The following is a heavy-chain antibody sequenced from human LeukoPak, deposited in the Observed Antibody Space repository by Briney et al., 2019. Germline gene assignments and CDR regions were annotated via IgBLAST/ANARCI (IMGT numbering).Heavy chain of an antibody. CDR3: IHYGSGSYSTDY. V-gene: IGHV3-53*01. J-gene: IGHJ4*02. Sequence: GGSLRLSCAASGFNVNSNYMSWVRQAPGKGLEWVSVIYSGVGTFYAGSVKGRFTISRDNSKNTLYLQMNSLRAEDTAVYYCIHYGSGSYSTDYWGQGTLVTVSS. CDR1: GFNVNSNY. D-gene: IGHD3-10*01. CDR2: IYSGVGT.